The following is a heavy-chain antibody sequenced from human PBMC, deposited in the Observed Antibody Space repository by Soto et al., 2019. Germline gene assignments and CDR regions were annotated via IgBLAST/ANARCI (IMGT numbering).Heavy chain of an antibody. CDR1: GVTCSSDA. Sequence: PGGSLRLSCAASGVTCSSDAMSWVRQAPGKGLEWVSAISGSGGSTYYADSVKGRFTISRDNSKNTLYLQMNSLRAEDTAVYYCAKDRPYYDFWSCSLYYHYSYGMDVWGPGIIVTV. CDR2: ISGSGGST. D-gene: IGHD3-3*01. CDR3: AKDRPYYDFWSCSLYYHYSYGMDV. V-gene: IGHV3-23*01. J-gene: IGHJ6*02.